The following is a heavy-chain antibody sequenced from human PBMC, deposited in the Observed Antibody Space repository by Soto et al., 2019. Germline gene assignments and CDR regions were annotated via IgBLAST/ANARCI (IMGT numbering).Heavy chain of an antibody. Sequence: SQTLSLTCAISGDSVSSNSAAWNWIRQSPSRGLEWLGRTYYRSKWYNDYAVSVKSRITINPDTSKNQFSLQLNSVTPEDTAVYYCARDRFLYFYDSSGYPFYLDSWGYGTLVNV. CDR1: GDSVSSNSAA. CDR3: ARDRFLYFYDSSGYPFYLDS. V-gene: IGHV6-1*01. CDR2: TYYRSKWYN. J-gene: IGHJ4*01. D-gene: IGHD3-22*01.